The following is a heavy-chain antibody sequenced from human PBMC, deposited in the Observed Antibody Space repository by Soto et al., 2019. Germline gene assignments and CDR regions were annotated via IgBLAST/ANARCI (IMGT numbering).Heavy chain of an antibody. CDR1: GGNFSSYA. V-gene: IGHV1-69*13. CDR3: GRGPKYYDFGSGYSHGFDP. D-gene: IGHD3-3*01. Sequence: SVKVSCKDSGGNFSSYAMSRVRQAPGHGIEWMGGIIPIFGTANYALKFQARVRITADESTSTAYMERSSLRSEDTGVYYCGRGPKYYDFGSGYSHGFDPWGQGTRVTVSS. J-gene: IGHJ5*02. CDR2: IIPIFGTA.